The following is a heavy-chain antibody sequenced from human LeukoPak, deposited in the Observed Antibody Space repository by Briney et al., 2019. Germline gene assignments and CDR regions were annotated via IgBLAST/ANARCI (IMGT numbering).Heavy chain of an antibody. CDR1: GGTFSSYA. CDR2: IIPIFGTA. CDR3: ARDSAALIVVATDDAFDI. Sequence: ASVKFSCKASGGTFSSYAISWVRQAPGQGLEWMGRIIPIFGTANYAQKFQGRVTITTDESTSTAYMELSSLRSEDTAVYYCARDSAALIVVATDDAFDIWGQGTMVTVSS. V-gene: IGHV1-69*05. J-gene: IGHJ3*02. D-gene: IGHD3-22*01.